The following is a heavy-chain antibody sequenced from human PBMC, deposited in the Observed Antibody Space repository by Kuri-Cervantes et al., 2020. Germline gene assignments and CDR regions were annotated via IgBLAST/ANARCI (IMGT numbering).Heavy chain of an antibody. CDR3: ATLDVDTAMVDY. CDR2: ISWNSGSI. D-gene: IGHD5-18*01. J-gene: IGHJ4*02. Sequence: GGSLRLSCAASGFTFDDYAMHWVRQAPGKGLEWVSGISWNSGSIGYADSVKGRFTISRDNAKNILYLQMNSLRADDTAVYYCATLDVDTAMVDYWGQGTLVTVSS. CDR1: GFTFDDYA. V-gene: IGHV3-9*01.